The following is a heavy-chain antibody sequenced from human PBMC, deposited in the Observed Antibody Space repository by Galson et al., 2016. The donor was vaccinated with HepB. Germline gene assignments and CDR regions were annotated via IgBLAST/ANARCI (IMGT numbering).Heavy chain of an antibody. V-gene: IGHV1-46*01. CDR3: ARGGYYDMSGSLRY. Sequence: SVKVSCKASGYTFTRYYIHWVRQAPGQGLEWMGVINPSGGSTKDRQKFQGRVTMTRDKSTTTVYMELSSLRSEDTAVYCCARGGYYDMSGSLRYWGQGTLVTVSS. CDR2: INPSGGST. J-gene: IGHJ4*02. CDR1: GYTFTRYY. D-gene: IGHD3-22*01.